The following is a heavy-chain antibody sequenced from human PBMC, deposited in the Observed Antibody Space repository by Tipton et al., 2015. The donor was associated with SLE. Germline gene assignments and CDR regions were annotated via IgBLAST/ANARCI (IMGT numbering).Heavy chain of an antibody. CDR1: GGSIITNSYY. Sequence: GSLRLSCIVSGGSIITNSYYWGWIRLPPGKRLEWIGTVYYSGTSYYNPSLQSRVTISIDVSKNQFSLKLPSVTAADTAVYYCGRGATTWRGAIYGTDVWGQGTTVTVSS. D-gene: IGHD1-1*01. CDR2: VYYSGTS. CDR3: GRGATTWRGAIYGTDV. V-gene: IGHV4-39*07. J-gene: IGHJ6*02.